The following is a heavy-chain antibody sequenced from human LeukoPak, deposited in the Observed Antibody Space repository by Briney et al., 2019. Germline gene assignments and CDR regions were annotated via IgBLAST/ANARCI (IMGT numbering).Heavy chain of an antibody. CDR2: IYYSGST. CDR3: ATKGYSRTLGWFDP. D-gene: IGHD6-13*01. CDR1: GGSISSSSYY. Sequence: SETLSLTCTVSGGSISSSSYYWGWIRQPPGKGLEWIGSIYYSGSTYYNPSLKRRVTISVDTSKNQFSLKLSSVTAADTAVYYCATKGYSRTLGWFDPWGQGTLVTVSS. J-gene: IGHJ5*02. V-gene: IGHV4-39*01.